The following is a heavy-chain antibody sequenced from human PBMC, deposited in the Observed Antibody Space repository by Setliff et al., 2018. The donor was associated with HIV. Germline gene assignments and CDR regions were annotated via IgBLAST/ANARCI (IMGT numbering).Heavy chain of an antibody. J-gene: IGHJ6*03. CDR2: INHSGTT. Sequence: PSETLSLTCAVYGGSFSGYYWSWIRQPPGKGLEWIGEINHSGTTNYNPSLKSRVTISADTSKNQISLKVKSVTAADTAVYYCARGVVDYDFWSGSGDYYYMDVWGKGTTVTVSS. CDR3: ARGVVDYDFWSGSGDYYYMDV. CDR1: GGSFSGYY. D-gene: IGHD3-3*01. V-gene: IGHV4-34*01.